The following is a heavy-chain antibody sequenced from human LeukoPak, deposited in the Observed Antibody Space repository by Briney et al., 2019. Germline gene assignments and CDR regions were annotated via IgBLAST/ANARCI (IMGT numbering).Heavy chain of an antibody. CDR3: AKDIQLST. D-gene: IGHD5-24*01. Sequence: GGSLRLSCAASGFTFSTYSMNWARQTPGKGLEWVSYISYSSTTIYYADSVKGRFTISRDNSKNTLSLQMNSLRVEDTAIYYCAKDIQLSTWGLGTMVTVSS. CDR1: GFTFSTYS. J-gene: IGHJ3*01. V-gene: IGHV3-48*01. CDR2: ISYSSTTI.